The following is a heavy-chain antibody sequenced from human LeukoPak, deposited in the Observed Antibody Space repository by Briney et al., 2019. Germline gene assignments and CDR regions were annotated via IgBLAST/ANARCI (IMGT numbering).Heavy chain of an antibody. CDR2: INHSGST. CDR3: ARATLYSGGLYYFDY. D-gene: IGHD1-26*01. Sequence: PSETLSLTCAVYGGSFSGYYWSWIRQPPGKGLEWIGEINHSGSTNYNPSLKSRVTISVDTSKNQFSLKLSSVTAADTAVYYCARATLYSGGLYYFDYWGQGTLVTVSS. V-gene: IGHV4-34*01. CDR1: GGSFSGYY. J-gene: IGHJ4*02.